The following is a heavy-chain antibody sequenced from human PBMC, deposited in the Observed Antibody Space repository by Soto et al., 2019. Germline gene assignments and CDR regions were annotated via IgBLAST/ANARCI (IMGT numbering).Heavy chain of an antibody. CDR2: IYYSGST. D-gene: IGHD6-13*01. J-gene: IGHJ4*02. V-gene: IGHV4-30-4*01. CDR3: ARYRISGSWSKFDY. CDR1: GGSISSGDYY. Sequence: PSETLSLTCTVSGGSISSGDYYWSWIRQPPGKGLEWIGYIYYSGSTYYSPSLKSRVTLWVDTSKNQFSLRLASVTAADTAVYYCARYRISGSWSKFDYWGQGTLVTVSS.